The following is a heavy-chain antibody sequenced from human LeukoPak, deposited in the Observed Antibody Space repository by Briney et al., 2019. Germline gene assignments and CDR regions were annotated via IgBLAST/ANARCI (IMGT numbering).Heavy chain of an antibody. D-gene: IGHD3-22*01. J-gene: IGHJ5*02. CDR3: ARAFGYYYDSSGYFWFDP. CDR1: GGSISSYY. V-gene: IGHV4-59*01. Sequence: PSETLSLTCTVSGGSISSYYWSWIRQPPGKGLEWIGYIYYSGSTSYNPSLKSRVTISVDTSKNQFSLKLSSVTAADTAVYYCARAFGYYYDSSGYFWFDPWGQGTLVTVSS. CDR2: IYYSGST.